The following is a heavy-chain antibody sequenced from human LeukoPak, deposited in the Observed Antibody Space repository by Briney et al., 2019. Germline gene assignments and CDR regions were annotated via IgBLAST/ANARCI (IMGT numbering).Heavy chain of an antibody. J-gene: IGHJ6*03. Sequence: ASVKVSCKASGYTFTSYHINWVRQATGQGLEWIGWMNPNSGNTGYAQKFQGRVTITRDTSISTAYMELSSLRSDDTAVYYCARQRGVTSLSYYYYMDVWGKGTTVTVSS. V-gene: IGHV1-8*03. D-gene: IGHD4-17*01. CDR2: MNPNSGNT. CDR3: ARQRGVTSLSYYYYMDV. CDR1: GYTFTSYH.